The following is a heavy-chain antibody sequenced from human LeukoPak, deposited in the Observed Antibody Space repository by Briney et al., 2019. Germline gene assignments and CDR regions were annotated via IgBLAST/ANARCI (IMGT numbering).Heavy chain of an antibody. J-gene: IGHJ4*02. V-gene: IGHV3-48*02. CDR3: ARSGNYDY. Sequence: GGSLRLSCAASGFTFSTYSMSWVRQAPGKGLEWVSYISTSSSTIYYADSVKGRFTISRDTAKNSLYLQLNSLRDEDTAVYYCARSGNYDYWGQGTLVTVSS. CDR2: ISTSSSTI. CDR1: GFTFSTYS. D-gene: IGHD1-1*01.